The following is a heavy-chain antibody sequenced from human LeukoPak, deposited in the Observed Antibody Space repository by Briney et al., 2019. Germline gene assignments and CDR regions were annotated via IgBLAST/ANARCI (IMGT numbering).Heavy chain of an antibody. CDR1: GFTFSSCE. Sequence: GGSLRLSCAASGFTFSSCEMNWVRQAPGKGLEWVSYISRSGNTIYYADSVKGRFSISRDNAKNSLYLQMNSLRAEDTAVYYCARRTSGAFAIWGQGTKVTVSS. CDR3: ARRTSGAFAI. CDR2: ISRSGNTI. V-gene: IGHV3-48*03. J-gene: IGHJ3*02.